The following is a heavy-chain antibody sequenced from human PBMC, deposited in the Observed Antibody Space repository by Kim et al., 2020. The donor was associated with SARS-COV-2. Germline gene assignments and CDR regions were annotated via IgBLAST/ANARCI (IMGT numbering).Heavy chain of an antibody. D-gene: IGHD1-7*01. CDR2: GSDE. V-gene: IGHV3-30*02. CDR3: AMNWNYDY. J-gene: IGHJ4*02. Sequence: GSDEYYAESVKGRFTIYRDNSKNTLYVQMNRLRTGDTAVYYCAMNWNYDYWGQGTLVTVSS.